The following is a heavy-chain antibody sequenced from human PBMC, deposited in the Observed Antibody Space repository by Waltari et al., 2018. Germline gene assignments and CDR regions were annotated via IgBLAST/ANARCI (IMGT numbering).Heavy chain of an antibody. CDR1: GLTFGNAW. CDR2: IKSKTDGGTT. D-gene: IGHD2-21*01. V-gene: IGHV3-15*01. CDR3: TTDPGLCGGDCYTLDY. Sequence: EVQLVESGGGLVKPGGSLRLSCAASGLTFGNAWMSWARQAPGKVLEWVGRIKSKTDGGTTDYAAPVKGRFTISRDDSKNTLYLQMNSLKTEDTAVYYCTTDPGLCGGDCYTLDYWGQGTLVTVSS. J-gene: IGHJ4*02.